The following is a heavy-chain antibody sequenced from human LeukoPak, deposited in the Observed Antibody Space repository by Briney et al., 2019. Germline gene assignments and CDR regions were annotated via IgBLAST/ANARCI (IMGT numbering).Heavy chain of an antibody. V-gene: IGHV3-74*01. Sequence: PGGSLRLSCVASGFTSSNYWMHWVRQAPGKGLEWVSRINTDGSPRNYADSVKGRFTISRDNAKNTLYLQMNSLRAEDTAVYYCASASSHRIAAGGDSWGQGTLVTVSP. CDR1: GFTSSNYW. J-gene: IGHJ4*02. D-gene: IGHD6-13*01. CDR2: INTDGSPR. CDR3: ASASSHRIAAGGDS.